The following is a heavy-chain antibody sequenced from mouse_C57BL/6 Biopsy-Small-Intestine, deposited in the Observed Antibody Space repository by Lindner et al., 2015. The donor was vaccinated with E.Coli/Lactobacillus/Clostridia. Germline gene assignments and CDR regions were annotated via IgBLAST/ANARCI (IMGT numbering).Heavy chain of an antibody. V-gene: IGHV1-55*01. Sequence: SVKVSCKASGGTFSNYAVTWVRQAPGQGLEWMGGIIPVFGTPHYAQKFQGRVTITADASTSTAYMELTSLTSDDTAVYYCGRDRREQGSEAFDIWGQGTMVTVSS. CDR2: IIPVFGTP. D-gene: IGHD3-1*01. J-gene: IGHJ3*01. CDR1: GGTFSNYA. CDR3: GRDRREQGSEAFDI.